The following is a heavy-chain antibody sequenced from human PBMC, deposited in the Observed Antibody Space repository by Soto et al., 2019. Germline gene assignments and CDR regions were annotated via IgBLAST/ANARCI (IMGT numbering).Heavy chain of an antibody. V-gene: IGHV1-58*01. CDR2: IVVASGNK. CDR3: AVALGLFSSYYYTIDV. CDR1: GFTYSSSA. J-gene: IGHJ6*02. D-gene: IGHD3-16*01. Sequence: SVKVSCKASGFTYSSSAVQWVRQARGQRLEWIGWIVVASGNKNYAQKFQERVTITRDMSTSTAYMELSSLRSEDTAVYYCAVALGLFSSYYYTIDVWGQGTTVTVSS.